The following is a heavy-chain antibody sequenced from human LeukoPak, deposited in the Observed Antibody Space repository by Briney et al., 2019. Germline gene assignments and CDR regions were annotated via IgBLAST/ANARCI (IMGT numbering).Heavy chain of an antibody. V-gene: IGHV1-46*01. CDR1: GYTFTSYY. CDR3: ARVLGIAVAGPQIFDY. J-gene: IGHJ4*02. CDR2: INPSGGST. Sequence: ASVKVSCKASGYTFTSYYMHWVRQAPGQGLEWMGIINPSGGSTSYAQKFQGRVTMTRDTSTSTVYMELSSLRSEDTAVYYCARVLGIAVAGPQIFDYWGQGTLVTVSS. D-gene: IGHD6-19*01.